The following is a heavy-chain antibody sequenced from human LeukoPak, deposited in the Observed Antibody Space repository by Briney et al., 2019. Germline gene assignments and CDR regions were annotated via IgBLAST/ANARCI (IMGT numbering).Heavy chain of an antibody. Sequence: GGPLRLSCVASGFTFNTYSMNWFRQAPGKGLEWISYISSSSATIYYADSVKGRFTISRDNAKNSLYLQMNSLRAEDTAVYYCARDARGVDYGGKGTWDYWGQGTLVTVSS. V-gene: IGHV3-48*04. CDR2: ISSSSATI. J-gene: IGHJ4*02. CDR1: GFTFNTYS. D-gene: IGHD4-23*01. CDR3: ARDARGVDYGGKGTWDY.